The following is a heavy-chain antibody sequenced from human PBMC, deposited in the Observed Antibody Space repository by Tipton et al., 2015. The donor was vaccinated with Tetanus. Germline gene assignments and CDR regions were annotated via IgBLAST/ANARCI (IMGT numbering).Heavy chain of an antibody. J-gene: IGHJ6*04. D-gene: IGHD1-14*01. CDR1: GFRFSYSG. CDR2: ISGSRLTP. Sequence: SLRLSCAASGFRFSYSGMHWVRQAPGKGLEWVAAISGSRLTPYYADSVKGRFTISRDNSKNTLSLQLNSLRADDTAIYYCAKEALGVLNLWGKGATVIVSS. V-gene: IGHV3-23*01. CDR3: AKEALGVLNL.